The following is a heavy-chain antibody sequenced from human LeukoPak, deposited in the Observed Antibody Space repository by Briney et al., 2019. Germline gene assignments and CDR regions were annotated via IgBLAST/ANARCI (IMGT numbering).Heavy chain of an antibody. D-gene: IGHD3-3*01. J-gene: IGHJ4*02. CDR3: EGVTIFGVVITDY. Sequence: QPGGSLRLSCAASGFTFSSYAMSWVRQAPGKGLEWVSAISGSGGSTYYADSVKGRFTISRDNSKNTLYLQMNSLRAEDTAVYYCEGVTIFGVVITDYWGQGTLVTVSS. CDR1: GFTFSSYA. CDR2: ISGSGGST. V-gene: IGHV3-23*01.